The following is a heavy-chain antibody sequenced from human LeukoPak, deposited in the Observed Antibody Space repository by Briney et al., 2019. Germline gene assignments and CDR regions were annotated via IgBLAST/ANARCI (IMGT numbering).Heavy chain of an antibody. V-gene: IGHV1-2*02. CDR2: INPNSGGT. CDR3: ARAVQYYGSGSHDY. CDR1: GYTFTGYY. D-gene: IGHD3-10*01. J-gene: IGHJ4*02. Sequence: ASVKVSCKASGYTFTGYYMHWVRQAPGQGLEWMGWINPNSGGTNYAQKFQGRVTMTTDTSTSTAYMELRSLRSDDAAVYYCARAVQYYGSGSHDYWGQGTLVTVSS.